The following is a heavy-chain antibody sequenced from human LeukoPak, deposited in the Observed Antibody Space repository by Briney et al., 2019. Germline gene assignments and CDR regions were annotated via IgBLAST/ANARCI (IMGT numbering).Heavy chain of an antibody. CDR1: GFMFGSYE. J-gene: IGHJ4*02. Sequence: GGSLRLSCAASGFMFGSYEMTWVRQAPGKGLEWVSDINNAATTTHHADSVKGRFTISRDNAKSSLFLQMNSLRVADTAVYYCARARYGTKSLDYWGQGTLVTVSS. CDR2: INNAATTT. V-gene: IGHV3-48*03. CDR3: ARARYGTKSLDY. D-gene: IGHD2-8*01.